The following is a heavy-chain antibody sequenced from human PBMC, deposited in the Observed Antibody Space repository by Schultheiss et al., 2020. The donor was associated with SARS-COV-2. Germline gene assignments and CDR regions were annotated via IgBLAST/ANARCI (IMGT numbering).Heavy chain of an antibody. Sequence: GGSLRLSCAASGFTFSSYAMHWVRQAPGKGLEWVALISFDGSYKYYADSVKGRFTISRHNSKNTLYLQMNSLRAEDTAVYYCARGGRQNWFDPWGQGTLVTVSS. CDR2: ISFDGSYK. J-gene: IGHJ5*02. CDR3: ARGGRQNWFDP. D-gene: IGHD3/OR15-3a*01. CDR1: GFTFSSYA. V-gene: IGHV3-30*14.